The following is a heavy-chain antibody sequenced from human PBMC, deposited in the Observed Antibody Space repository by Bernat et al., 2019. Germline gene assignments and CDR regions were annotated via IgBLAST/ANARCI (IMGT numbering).Heavy chain of an antibody. CDR3: AREGGSGYSLDY. CDR2: INQDGSEK. Sequence: EVQLVESGGGLVQPGGCLRLSCGVSGITFSNYWMSWVRQAQGKGLEWVANINQDGSEKNYADSVKGRFTISRDNAKNSLYVQMNSLRAEDTAVYYCAREGGSGYSLDYWGQGALVTVSS. D-gene: IGHD3-22*01. CDR1: GITFSNYW. V-gene: IGHV3-7*03. J-gene: IGHJ4*02.